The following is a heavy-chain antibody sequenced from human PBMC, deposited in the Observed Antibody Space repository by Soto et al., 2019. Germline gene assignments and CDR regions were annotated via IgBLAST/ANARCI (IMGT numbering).Heavy chain of an antibody. D-gene: IGHD3-10*01. J-gene: IGHJ6*02. CDR2: IYYSGST. V-gene: IGHV4-39*01. Sequence: PSETLSLTCTVSGGSISSSSYYWGWIRQPPGKGLEWIGSIYYSGSTYYNPSLKSRVTISVDTSKNQFSLKLSSVTAADTAVYYCASFGYMVREVIITSLYGMDVWGQGTTVTVSS. CDR1: GGSISSSSYY. CDR3: ASFGYMVREVIITSLYGMDV.